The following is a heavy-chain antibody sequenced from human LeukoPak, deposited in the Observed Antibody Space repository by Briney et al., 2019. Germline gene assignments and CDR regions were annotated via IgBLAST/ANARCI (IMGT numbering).Heavy chain of an antibody. CDR3: AREYSAFDY. D-gene: IGHD6-13*01. CDR1: GDPISGYSNYK. V-gene: IGHV4-61*01. Sequence: PSETLSLTCSVSGDPISGYSNYKWTWIRQPPGKGLEWIGYIYYHGSTNYNPSLQSRVTFSVDTSKNQFFLELTSVTAADTAVYYCAREYSAFDYWGQGTLVTVSS. J-gene: IGHJ4*02. CDR2: IYYHGST.